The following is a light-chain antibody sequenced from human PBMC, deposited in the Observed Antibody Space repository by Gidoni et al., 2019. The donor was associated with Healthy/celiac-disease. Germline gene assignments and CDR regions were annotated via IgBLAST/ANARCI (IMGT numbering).Light chain of an antibody. CDR2: AAS. CDR1: QSISSY. Sequence: EIQMTQSPSSLSASVGDRVTITCRASQSISSYLNWYQQKPGKAPKLLIYAASSLQSGVPSRFSGSGSGTDFTLTISSLQPEDFATYYCQQSYSTPGTFXQXTKVEIK. CDR3: QQSYSTPGT. J-gene: IGKJ1*01. V-gene: IGKV1-39*01.